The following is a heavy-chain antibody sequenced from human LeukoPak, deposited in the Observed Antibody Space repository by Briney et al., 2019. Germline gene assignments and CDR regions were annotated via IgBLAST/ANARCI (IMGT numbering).Heavy chain of an antibody. CDR1: GFTVSSNY. J-gene: IGHJ3*02. D-gene: IGHD2-21*02. CDR2: IYSGGSS. V-gene: IGHV3-53*01. CDR3: ARVLWLLGAFDI. Sequence: GGSLRLSCAASGFTVSSNYMSWVRQAPGKGLEWVSVIYSGGSSYYADSVKGRFTISRDNSKNTLYLQMNSLRAEDTAVYYCARVLWLLGAFDIWGQGTMVTVSS.